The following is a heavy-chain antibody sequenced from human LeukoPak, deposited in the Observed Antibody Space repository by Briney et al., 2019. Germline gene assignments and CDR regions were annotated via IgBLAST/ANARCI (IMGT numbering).Heavy chain of an antibody. CDR1: GGSFSGYY. J-gene: IGHJ4*02. Sequence: SETLSLTCAVYGGSFSGYYWSWIRQPPGKGLEWIGEINHSGSTNYNPSLKSRVTISVDTSKNQFSLKLSSVTAADMAVYYCARGPERDCSGGSCYNLDYWGQGTLVTVSS. CDR2: INHSGST. CDR3: ARGPERDCSGGSCYNLDY. V-gene: IGHV4-34*01. D-gene: IGHD2-15*01.